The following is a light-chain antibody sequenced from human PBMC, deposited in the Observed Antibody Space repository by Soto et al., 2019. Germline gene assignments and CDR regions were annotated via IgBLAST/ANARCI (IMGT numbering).Light chain of an antibody. CDR3: QQSYSTPRT. CDR2: AAS. V-gene: IGKV1-39*01. CDR1: QSITSY. Sequence: DIQMTQSPSSLSASAGDRVTITCRASQSITSYLNWYQQKPGKAPKLLIYAASNLQSGVPSRFSGSGSGTDFTLTIIGLQAEDFATYYCQQSYSTPRTFGQGTKVEIK. J-gene: IGKJ1*01.